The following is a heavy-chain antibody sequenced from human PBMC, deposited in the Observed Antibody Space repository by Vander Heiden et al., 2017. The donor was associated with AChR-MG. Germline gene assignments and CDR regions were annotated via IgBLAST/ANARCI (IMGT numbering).Heavy chain of an antibody. D-gene: IGHD3-10*01. CDR1: GFALRDYF. J-gene: IGHJ4*02. Sequence: QVHLVQSGGGLVMPVGSLRLAFVASGFALRDYFLDWIRQAPGKGLEGISHISSSSATISYAGSVRGRFTISRDNANNSFSLQMSSLRVEDTGVYYCARGRPSGSYFFDSWGQGIPVTVAS. CDR2: ISSSSATI. CDR3: ARGRPSGSYFFDS. V-gene: IGHV3-11*01.